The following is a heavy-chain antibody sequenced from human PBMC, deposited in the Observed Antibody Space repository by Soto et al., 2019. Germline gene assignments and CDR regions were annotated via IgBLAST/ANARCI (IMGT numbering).Heavy chain of an antibody. V-gene: IGHV1-18*04. Sequence: GASVKVSCKASGFTFTSYGISWVRQAPGQGLEWMAWISIYNDNTKYAQKFQGGITMTTDTSTSTAYMELRSLRSDDTAVYYCARETYYFGSGTYDDGMDVWGQGTTVTVSS. CDR1: GFTFTSYG. CDR2: ISIYNDNT. CDR3: ARETYYFGSGTYDDGMDV. D-gene: IGHD3-10*01. J-gene: IGHJ6*02.